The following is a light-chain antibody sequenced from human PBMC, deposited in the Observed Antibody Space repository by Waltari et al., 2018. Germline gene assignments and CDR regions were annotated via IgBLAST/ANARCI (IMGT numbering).Light chain of an antibody. J-gene: IGLJ3*02. CDR3: SMYMGSGVWV. CDR1: SGSVSSTSS. V-gene: IGLV8-61*01. Sequence: QTVVTQEPSLSVSPGGTVTLTCALSSGSVSSTSSPTWYQPPPGQPPRTLVYKGISRSSGVPDRFSGSILGNTAALTITGAQADDESDYYCSMYMGSGVWVFGGGTKLTVL. CDR2: KGI.